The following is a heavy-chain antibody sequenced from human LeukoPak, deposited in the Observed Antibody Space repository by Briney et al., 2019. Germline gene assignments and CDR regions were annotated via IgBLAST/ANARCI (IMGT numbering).Heavy chain of an antibody. D-gene: IGHD3-22*01. Sequence: GGSLRLSCAASGFTFDDYAMHWVRQAPGKGLEWVSGISWNSGSIGYADSVKGRFTISRDNAKNSLYLQMNSLRAEDTAVYYCAKDAWIFHYDSSGYSTDYWGQGTLVTVSS. J-gene: IGHJ4*02. V-gene: IGHV3-9*01. CDR3: AKDAWIFHYDSSGYSTDY. CDR1: GFTFDDYA. CDR2: ISWNSGSI.